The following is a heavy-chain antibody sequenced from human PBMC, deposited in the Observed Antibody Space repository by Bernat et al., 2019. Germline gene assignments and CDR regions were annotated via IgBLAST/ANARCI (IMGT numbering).Heavy chain of an antibody. D-gene: IGHD2-2*03. CDR3: AKDALDIVVVPADYYYGMDV. J-gene: IGHJ6*02. Sequence: QVQLVESGGGVAQPGRSLRLSCVASGFTFRNHGLHWVRQPPGKGLEWVAVISYDGSNKYYADSVKGRFTISRDNSKNTLYLQMNSLRAEDTAVYYCAKDALDIVVVPADYYYGMDVWGQGTTVTVSS. V-gene: IGHV3-30*18. CDR1: GFTFRNHG. CDR2: ISYDGSNK.